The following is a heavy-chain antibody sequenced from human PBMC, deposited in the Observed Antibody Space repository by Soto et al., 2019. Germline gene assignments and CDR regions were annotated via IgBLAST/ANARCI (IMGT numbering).Heavy chain of an antibody. Sequence: GGSLRLSWAASGFTFSSYGMHWVRQAPGKGLEWVAVISYDGSNKYYADSVKGRFTISRDNSKNTLYLQMNSLRAEDTAVYYCAKDRRGYLPYYYGMDVWGQGTTVTVSS. V-gene: IGHV3-30*18. D-gene: IGHD6-25*01. CDR3: AKDRRGYLPYYYGMDV. CDR1: GFTFSSYG. J-gene: IGHJ6*02. CDR2: ISYDGSNK.